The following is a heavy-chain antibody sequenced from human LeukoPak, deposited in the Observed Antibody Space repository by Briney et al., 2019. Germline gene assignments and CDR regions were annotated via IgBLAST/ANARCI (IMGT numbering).Heavy chain of an antibody. Sequence: PGGSLRLSCAASGFTFSDYYMTWIRQAPGKGLERISYISSSGSTIYYADSVKGRFTISRDNAKNSLYLQMNSLRAEDTAVYYCARVTTENYYYYYYMDVWGKGTTVTVSS. J-gene: IGHJ6*03. CDR3: ARVTTENYYYYYYMDV. CDR1: GFTFSDYY. D-gene: IGHD1-1*01. CDR2: ISSSGSTI. V-gene: IGHV3-11*04.